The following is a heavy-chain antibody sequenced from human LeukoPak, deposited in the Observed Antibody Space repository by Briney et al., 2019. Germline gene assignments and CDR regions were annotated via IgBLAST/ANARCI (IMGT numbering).Heavy chain of an antibody. Sequence: GGSLRLSCAASGFTFSSYAMSWVRQAPGKGLEWVSAISGSGGSTYYADSVKGRFTISRDNSKNTLYLQMNSLRAEDTAVYYCAKSHYDFWSGYSYYYGMDVWGQGTTVTVSS. J-gene: IGHJ6*02. CDR3: AKSHYDFWSGYSYYYGMDV. D-gene: IGHD3-3*01. CDR1: GFTFSSYA. CDR2: ISGSGGST. V-gene: IGHV3-23*01.